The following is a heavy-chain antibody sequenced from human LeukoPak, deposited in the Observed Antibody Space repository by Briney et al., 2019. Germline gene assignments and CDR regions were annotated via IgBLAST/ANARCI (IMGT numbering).Heavy chain of an antibody. V-gene: IGHV3-7*01. CDR3: ARDRGVQYGLDV. Sequence: PGGSLRLSCTDSGLTFSDYWMSWVRQAPGKGLEWVANIRQDGSDSYYVDSVKGRFTISRNNARKSLYLQMNSLRDEDTAVYYCARDRGVQYGLDVWGQGTTVTVSS. J-gene: IGHJ6*02. CDR1: GLTFSDYW. CDR2: IRQDGSDS. D-gene: IGHD3-10*01.